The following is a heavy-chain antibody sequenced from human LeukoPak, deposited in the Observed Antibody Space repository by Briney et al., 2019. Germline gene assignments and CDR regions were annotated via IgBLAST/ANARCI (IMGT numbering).Heavy chain of an antibody. J-gene: IGHJ4*02. CDR2: ISGSGGST. V-gene: IGHV3-23*01. D-gene: IGHD6-19*01. CDR3: AKSTIGILNSSGWWDELYFDY. CDR1: GFTFSSYA. Sequence: PGGSLRLSCAASGFTFSSYAMSWVPQAPGKGLEWVSAISGSGGSTYYADSVKGRFTISRDNSKNTLYLQMNSLRAEDTAVYYCAKSTIGILNSSGWWDELYFDYWGQRTLVTVSS.